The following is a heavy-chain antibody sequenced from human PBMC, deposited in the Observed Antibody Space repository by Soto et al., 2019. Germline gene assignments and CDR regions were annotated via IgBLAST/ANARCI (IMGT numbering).Heavy chain of an antibody. CDR1: GGSISSGGYY. CDR3: ARDYSSSSGVDY. V-gene: IGHV4-31*03. D-gene: IGHD6-6*01. Sequence: PSETLSLTCTVSGGSISSGGYYWSWIRQHPGKGLEWIGYIYYSGSTYYNPSLKSRVTISVDTSKKQLSLKLSSVTAADTAVYYCARDYSSSSGVDYWGQGILVTVS. J-gene: IGHJ4*02. CDR2: IYYSGST.